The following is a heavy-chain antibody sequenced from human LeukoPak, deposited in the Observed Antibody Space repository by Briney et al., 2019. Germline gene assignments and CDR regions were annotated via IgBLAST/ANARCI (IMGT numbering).Heavy chain of an antibody. CDR3: AGIVVVPAAKQFDY. J-gene: IGHJ4*02. Sequence: SETLSLTCAVSGYSISSGYYWGWIRQPPGKGLEWIGSIYHSGSTYYNPSLKSRVTISVDTSKNQFSLKLSSVTAADPAVYCCAGIVVVPAAKQFDYWGQETLVTVSS. V-gene: IGHV4-38-2*01. CDR2: IYHSGST. CDR1: GYSISSGYY. D-gene: IGHD2-2*01.